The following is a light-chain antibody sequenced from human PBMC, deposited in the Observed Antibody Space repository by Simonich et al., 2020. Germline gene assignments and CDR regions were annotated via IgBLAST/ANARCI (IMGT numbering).Light chain of an antibody. V-gene: IGLV2-14*03. CDR2: DVN. CDR3: SSYTSSSTLV. Sequence: QAALTQPASGSGSPGQAITISCTGTSSDVGCYNYVSWYQQHPGKDPKLMIYDVNTRPSGVSNRFSGSNSGNTASLTISGLQAEDEADYYCSSYTSSSTLVFGGGTKLTVL. J-gene: IGLJ2*01. CDR1: SSDVGCYNY.